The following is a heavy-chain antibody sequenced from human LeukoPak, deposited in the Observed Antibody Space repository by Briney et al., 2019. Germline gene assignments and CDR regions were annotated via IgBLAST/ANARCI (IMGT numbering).Heavy chain of an antibody. CDR3: ASEYSSGWPHY. D-gene: IGHD6-19*01. CDR2: IWYDGSNK. J-gene: IGHJ4*02. CDR1: GFTFSSYG. Sequence: PGRSLRLSCAASGFTFSSYGMHWVRQAPGKGLEWVAVIWYDGSNKYYADSVKGRFTISRDNSKNTLYLQMISLRAEDTAVYYCASEYSSGWPHYWGQGTLVTVSS. V-gene: IGHV3-33*01.